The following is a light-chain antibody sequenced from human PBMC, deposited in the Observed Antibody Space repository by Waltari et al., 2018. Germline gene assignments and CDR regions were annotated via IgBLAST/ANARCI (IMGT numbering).Light chain of an antibody. CDR1: RSDGGRYNL. J-gene: IGLJ1*01. Sequence: QPALTQPALLSGSPGQSITIPCTGIRSDGGRYNLILWYQHHRGKAPKLRIYEGSKRPSGVSNRLSGSQSGNTASLTISGLQAEDEADYSCCSYALGRTLHDVFGTGTKVTVL. CDR2: EGS. CDR3: CSYALGRTLHDV. V-gene: IGLV2-23*03.